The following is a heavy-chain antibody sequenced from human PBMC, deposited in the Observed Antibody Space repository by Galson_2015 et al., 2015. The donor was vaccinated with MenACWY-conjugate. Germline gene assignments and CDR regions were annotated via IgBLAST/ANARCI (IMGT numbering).Heavy chain of an antibody. CDR3: ASGGYNYVFDY. J-gene: IGHJ4*02. D-gene: IGHD5-18*01. CDR2: IYPGDSDT. Sequence: QSGAEVKKPGESLKISCSISGTSFPNHWIGWVRQMPGKGLEWMGVIYPGDSDTRYSPSFQGQVTISADKSISTASLQWSSLKASDTAMYYCASGGYNYVFDYWGQGTLVTVSS. CDR1: GTSFPNHW. V-gene: IGHV5-51*01.